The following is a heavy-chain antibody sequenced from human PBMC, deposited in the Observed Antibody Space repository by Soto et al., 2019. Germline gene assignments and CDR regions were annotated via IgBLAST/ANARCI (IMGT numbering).Heavy chain of an antibody. V-gene: IGHV3-9*01. CDR1: GFTFDDYA. D-gene: IGHD2-15*01. J-gene: IGHJ4*02. CDR2: ISWNSGSI. CDR3: ARGEGVVAAQGYF. Sequence: EVQLVESGGGLVQPGRSLRLSCAASGFTFDDYAMHWVRQAPGKGLEWVSGISWNSGSIGYADSVKGRFTISRDNAKNSLYLQMNSLRAEDTAVYYCARGEGVVAAQGYFWGQGTLVTVSS.